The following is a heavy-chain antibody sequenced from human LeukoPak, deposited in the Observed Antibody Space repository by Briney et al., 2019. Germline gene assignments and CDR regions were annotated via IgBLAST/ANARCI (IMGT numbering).Heavy chain of an antibody. Sequence: PGGSLRLSCTASGFTFSSYAMSWVRQAPGKGLDWVSAISGSGVSTYYPDSVKGRFTISRDNSKNTLYLQMNSLRAEDTAVYYCAKGTPFRNFDYWGQGTLVTVSS. CDR1: GFTFSSYA. D-gene: IGHD1-14*01. CDR3: AKGTPFRNFDY. J-gene: IGHJ4*02. V-gene: IGHV3-23*01. CDR2: ISGSGVST.